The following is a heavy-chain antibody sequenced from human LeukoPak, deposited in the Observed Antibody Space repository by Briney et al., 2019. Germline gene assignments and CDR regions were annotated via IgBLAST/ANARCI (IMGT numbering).Heavy chain of an antibody. V-gene: IGHV4-30-2*01. CDR3: ARATYYYGSGRAFDI. CDR1: GGSISSGGYS. J-gene: IGHJ3*02. Sequence: SETLSLTCAVSGGSISSGGYSWSWIRPPPGKGLEWIGYIYHSGSTYYNPSLKSRVTISVDRSKNQFSLKLSSVTAADTAVYYCARATYYYGSGRAFDIWGQGTMVTVSS. D-gene: IGHD3-10*01. CDR2: IYHSGST.